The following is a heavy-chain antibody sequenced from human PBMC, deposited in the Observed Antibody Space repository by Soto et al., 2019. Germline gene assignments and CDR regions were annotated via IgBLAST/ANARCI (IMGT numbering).Heavy chain of an antibody. Sequence: SETLSLTCTVSGGSISSYYWSWIRQPAGKGLEWIGRICTSGSTNYNPSPKSRVTMSVDTSKKQFSLKLTSVTAADTAVYYCARYSSNWFQTEGMDVWGQGTTVTVSS. D-gene: IGHD6-13*01. J-gene: IGHJ6*02. CDR2: ICTSGST. CDR3: ARYSSNWFQTEGMDV. V-gene: IGHV4-4*07. CDR1: GGSISSYY.